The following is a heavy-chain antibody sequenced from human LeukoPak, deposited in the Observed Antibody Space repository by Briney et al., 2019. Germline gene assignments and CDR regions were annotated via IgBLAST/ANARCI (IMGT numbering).Heavy chain of an antibody. CDR3: AKDLSYYDSRGPDY. CDR2: ISGSGGST. V-gene: IGHV3-23*01. J-gene: IGHJ4*02. Sequence: PGGSLRLSCAASGFTFSDYYMTWVRQAPGKGLEWVSAISGSGGSTYYADSVKGRFTISRDNSKNTLYLQMNSLRAEDTAVYYCAKDLSYYDSRGPDYWGQGTLATVSS. D-gene: IGHD3-22*01. CDR1: GFTFSDYY.